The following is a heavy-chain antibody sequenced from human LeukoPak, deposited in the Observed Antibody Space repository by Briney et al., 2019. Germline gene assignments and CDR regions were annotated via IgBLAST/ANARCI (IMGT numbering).Heavy chain of an antibody. CDR3: ARDWGRSTNWFDP. CDR2: ISSSGSTI. J-gene: IGHJ5*02. CDR1: GFTFSSYE. Sequence: GGSPRLSCAASGFTFSSYEMNWVRQAPGKGLEWVSYISSSGSTIYYADSVKGRFTISRDNAKNSLYLQMNSLRAEDTAVYYCARDWGRSTNWFDPWGQGTLVTVSS. D-gene: IGHD3-16*01. V-gene: IGHV3-48*03.